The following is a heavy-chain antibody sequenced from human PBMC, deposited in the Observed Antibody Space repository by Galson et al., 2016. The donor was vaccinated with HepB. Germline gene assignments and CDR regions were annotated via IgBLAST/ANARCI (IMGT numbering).Heavy chain of an antibody. J-gene: IGHJ6*02. CDR1: GGSISSHY. D-gene: IGHD3-10*01. Sequence: ETLSLTCTVSGGSISSHYWSWIRQPPGKGLEWIGFSYYSGSTNYNSSLKSRVTISVDTSKNQFSLKLSSVTAADTAVYYCARARTRGGMDVWGQGTTVTVSS. V-gene: IGHV4-59*11. CDR3: ARARTRGGMDV. CDR2: SYYSGST.